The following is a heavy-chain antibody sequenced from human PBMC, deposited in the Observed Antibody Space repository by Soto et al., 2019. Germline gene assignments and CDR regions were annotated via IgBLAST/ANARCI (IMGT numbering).Heavy chain of an antibody. CDR1: GGTFTSYV. J-gene: IGHJ4*02. CDR3: AVHAGPAVAYYFED. D-gene: IGHD3-16*01. Sequence: QVQLVQSGAEVKKPGSSVKVSCKASGGTFTSYVISWVLQAPGQGPEWMGGIIPMFGTPDYAQRFQGRVTITADESTNTAYMELNSLRSEDTAFDYCAVHAGPAVAYYFEDWGQGTLVTVST. V-gene: IGHV1-69*01. CDR2: IIPMFGTP.